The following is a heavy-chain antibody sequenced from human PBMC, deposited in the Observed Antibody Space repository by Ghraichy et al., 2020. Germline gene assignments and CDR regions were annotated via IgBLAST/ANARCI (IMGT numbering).Heavy chain of an antibody. D-gene: IGHD1-26*01. Sequence: GESLNISCAASGFTFSSYGMHWVRQAPGKGLEWVAVIWYDGSNKYYADSVKGRFTISRDNSKNTLYLQMNSLRAEDTAVYYCAKDSGEAAPDYWGQGTLVTVSS. J-gene: IGHJ4*02. V-gene: IGHV3-33*06. CDR2: IWYDGSNK. CDR3: AKDSGEAAPDY. CDR1: GFTFSSYG.